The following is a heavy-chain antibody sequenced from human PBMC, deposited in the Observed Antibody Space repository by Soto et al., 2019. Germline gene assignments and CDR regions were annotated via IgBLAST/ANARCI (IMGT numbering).Heavy chain of an antibody. CDR3: SYDFWSGYYNRRSTIYYYYGMDV. CDR1: GGTFSSYA. D-gene: IGHD3-3*01. CDR2: IIPIFGTA. V-gene: IGHV1-69*01. J-gene: IGHJ6*02. Sequence: QVQLVQSGAEVKKPGSSVKVSCKASGGTFSSYAISWVRQAPGQGLEWMGGIIPIFGTANYAQKFQGRVTITADESTSTAYRELSSLGSEDTAVYYCSYDFWSGYYNRRSTIYYYYGMDVWGQGTTVTVSS.